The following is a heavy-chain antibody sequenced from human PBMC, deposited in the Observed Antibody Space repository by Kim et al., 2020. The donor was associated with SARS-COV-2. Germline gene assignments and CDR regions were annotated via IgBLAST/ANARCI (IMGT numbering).Heavy chain of an antibody. J-gene: IGHJ3*02. V-gene: IGHV4-59*13. D-gene: IGHD3-22*01. CDR3: ARDRDEYYYDSSGAFDI. Sequence: SETLSLTCTVSGGSISSYYWSWIRQPPGKGLEWIGYIYYSGSTNYNPSLKSRVTISVDTSKNQFSLKLSSVTAADTAVYYCARDRDEYYYDSSGAFDIWGQGTMVTVSS. CDR2: IYYSGST. CDR1: GGSISSYY.